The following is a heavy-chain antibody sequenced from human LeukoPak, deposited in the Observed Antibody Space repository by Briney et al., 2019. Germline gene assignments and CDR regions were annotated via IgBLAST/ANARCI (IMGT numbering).Heavy chain of an antibody. V-gene: IGHV1-18*01. CDR2: LSTYNENT. CDR1: GYIFLSYG. CDR3: ARADKQQLVTYFDY. J-gene: IGHJ4*02. D-gene: IGHD6-13*01. Sequence: ASVKVSCKASGYIFLSYGISWVRQAPGQGLEWMGWLSTYNENTNFAQRFQGRVSMTTDTPTSTAYMELRSLRSDDTAVYYCARADKQQLVTYFDYWGQGTLVTVSS.